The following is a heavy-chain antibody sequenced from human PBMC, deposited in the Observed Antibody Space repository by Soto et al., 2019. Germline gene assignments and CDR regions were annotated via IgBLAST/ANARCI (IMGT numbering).Heavy chain of an antibody. CDR2: IYFTGST. CDR1: GGAVSSGTYY. Sequence: PSETLSLTCTVSGGAVSSGTYYWSWIRQPPGKGLGWIGHIYFTGSTNYNSSLKSRVTMSLDTSRNQFSLKLSSVTAADTAVYYCTRGPPRVQWFDPWGLGTLVTVSS. V-gene: IGHV4-61*01. J-gene: IGHJ5*02. CDR3: TRGPPRVQWFDP.